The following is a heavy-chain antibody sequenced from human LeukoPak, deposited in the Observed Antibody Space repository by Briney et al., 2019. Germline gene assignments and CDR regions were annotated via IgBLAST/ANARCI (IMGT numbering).Heavy chain of an antibody. J-gene: IGHJ3*02. CDR3: ARDLDAMIVASDAFDI. Sequence: ASVKVSCKASGYTFTSYGISWVRQAPGQGLEWMGWISAYNGNTNYAQKLQGRVTMTTDTSTSTAYMELRSLRSDDTAVYYRARDLDAMIVASDAFDIWGQGTMVTVSS. CDR1: GYTFTSYG. CDR2: ISAYNGNT. D-gene: IGHD3-22*01. V-gene: IGHV1-18*01.